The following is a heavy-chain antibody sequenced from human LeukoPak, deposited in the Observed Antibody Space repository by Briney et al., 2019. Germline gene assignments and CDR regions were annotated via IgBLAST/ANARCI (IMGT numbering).Heavy chain of an antibody. V-gene: IGHV1-8*01. CDR3: ASGYYYDSSGYTIYGMDV. CDR2: MNPNSGNT. J-gene: IGHJ6*02. CDR1: GYTFTSYD. D-gene: IGHD3-22*01. Sequence: ASVKVSCKASGYTFTSYDINWVRQATGQGLEWMGWMNPNSGNTGYAQKFQGRVTMTRNTSISTAYMELSSLRSEDTAVYYCASGYYYDSSGYTIYGMDVWGQETTVTVSS.